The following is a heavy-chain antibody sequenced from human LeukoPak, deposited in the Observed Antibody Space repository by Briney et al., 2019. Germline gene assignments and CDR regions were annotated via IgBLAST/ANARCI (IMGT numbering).Heavy chain of an antibody. CDR1: GGSISSYD. V-gene: IGHV4-59*01. J-gene: IGHJ5*02. CDR2: IYYSGST. Sequence: SETLSLTCTVSGGSISSYDWSWIRQPPGKGLEWIGYIYYSGSTNYNPSLKSRVTISVDTSKNQFSLKLSSVTAADTAVYYCARDLGFGSSTSCSLWFEPRAKGTLVTVSS. D-gene: IGHD2-2*01. CDR3: ARDLGFGSSTSCSLWFEP.